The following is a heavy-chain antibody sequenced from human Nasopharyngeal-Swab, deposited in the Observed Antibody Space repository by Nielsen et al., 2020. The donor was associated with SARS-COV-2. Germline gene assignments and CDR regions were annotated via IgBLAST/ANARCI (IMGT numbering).Heavy chain of an antibody. D-gene: IGHD6-13*01. Sequence: SETLSANGEGEGGEGRGDYWSWIRQPPGKGLEWIGEINHSGSTNYNPSLKSRVTISVDTSKNQYSLKLSSVTAADTAVYYCASIAAAGTWGQGTLVTVSS. V-gene: IGHV4-34*01. CDR3: ASIAAAGT. CDR2: INHSGST. CDR1: GGEGRGDY. J-gene: IGHJ4*02.